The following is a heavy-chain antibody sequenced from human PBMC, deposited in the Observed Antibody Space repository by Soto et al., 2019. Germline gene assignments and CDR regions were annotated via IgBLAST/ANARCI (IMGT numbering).Heavy chain of an antibody. CDR1: GFTFSSYG. CDR2: IWYDGSSK. V-gene: IGHV3-33*01. Sequence: GGSLRLSCAASGFTFSSYGMHWVRQAPGKGLEWVAVIWYDGSSKYYADSVKGRFTISRDNSKNTLYLQMNSLRAEDTAVYYCARDLDYYGMDVWGQGTTVTSP. CDR3: ARDLDYYGMDV. J-gene: IGHJ6*02.